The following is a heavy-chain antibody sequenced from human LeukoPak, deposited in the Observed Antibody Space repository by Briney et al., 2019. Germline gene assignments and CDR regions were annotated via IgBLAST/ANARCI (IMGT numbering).Heavy chain of an antibody. CDR1: GYTFTSYA. V-gene: IGHV1-3*01. J-gene: IGHJ4*02. CDR2: INAGNGNT. CDR3: ASTLDCGGDCYGFDY. D-gene: IGHD2-21*02. Sequence: ASVKVSCKASGYTFTSYAMLWVRQAPGQRLEWMGWINAGNGNTEYSQKFQGRVTITRDTSASTAYMELSSLRSEDTAVYYCASTLDCGGDCYGFDYWGQGTLVTVSS.